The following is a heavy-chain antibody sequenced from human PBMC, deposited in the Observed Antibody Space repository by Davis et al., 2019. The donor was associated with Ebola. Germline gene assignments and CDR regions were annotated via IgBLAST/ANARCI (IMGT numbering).Heavy chain of an antibody. CDR2: IYYSGST. CDR3: ASPARGVNPYYYYGMDV. CDR1: GGSISSSSYY. V-gene: IGHV4-39*01. D-gene: IGHD1-14*01. J-gene: IGHJ6*02. Sequence: MPSETLSLTCTVSGGSISSSSYYWGWIRQPPGKGLEWIGSIYYSGSTYYNPSLKSRVTISVDTSKNQFSLKLSFVTAADTAVYYCASPARGVNPYYYYGMDVWGQGTTVTVSS.